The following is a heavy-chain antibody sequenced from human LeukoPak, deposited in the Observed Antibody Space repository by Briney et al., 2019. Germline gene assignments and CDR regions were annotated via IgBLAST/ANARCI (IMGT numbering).Heavy chain of an antibody. CDR3: ARDYYGSGYYGMDV. CDR2: ISYDGSNK. V-gene: IGHV3-30*04. J-gene: IGHJ6*02. CDR1: GFTFSSYA. Sequence: GGSLRLSCAASGFTFSSYAMHWVRQAPGKGLEWVAVISYDGSNKYYADSVKGRFTISRDNAKNTLYLQMNSLRAEDTAVYYCARDYYGSGYYGMDVWGQGTTVTVSS. D-gene: IGHD3-10*01.